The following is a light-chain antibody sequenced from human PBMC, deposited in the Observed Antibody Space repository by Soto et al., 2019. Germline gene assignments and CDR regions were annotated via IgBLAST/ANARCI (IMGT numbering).Light chain of an antibody. CDR2: DAS. Sequence: EIELTQSPATLSLSPGERATLSCRASQSVSSYLDWYQQKPGQAPRLLIYDASNRATGIPARFSGSGSGTDFTLTISSLESEDFAVYYCQQRSNWLTFGGGTKVEIK. V-gene: IGKV3-11*01. CDR1: QSVSSY. J-gene: IGKJ4*01. CDR3: QQRSNWLT.